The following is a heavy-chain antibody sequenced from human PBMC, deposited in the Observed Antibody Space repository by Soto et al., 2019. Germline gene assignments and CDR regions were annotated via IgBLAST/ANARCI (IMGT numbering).Heavy chain of an antibody. CDR1: GFSFTTSGVA. V-gene: IGHV2-5*02. CDR2: IYWDDDK. D-gene: IGHD3-22*01. J-gene: IGHJ4*02. CDR3: AHRMTSYYDNSAYYAPFDY. Sequence: SGPTVVNPTQTLTLTCTFSGFSFTTSGVAVGWIRQPPGKALEWLAVIYWDDDKRYSPSLKNRLAITRDTSKNLVVLTMTNMDPVDTATYFCAHRMTSYYDNSAYYAPFDYWGQGTLVTVSS.